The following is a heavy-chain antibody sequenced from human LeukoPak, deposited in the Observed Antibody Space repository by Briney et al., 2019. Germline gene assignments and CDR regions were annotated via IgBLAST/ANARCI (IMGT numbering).Heavy chain of an antibody. J-gene: IGHJ4*02. CDR1: GTSFSDYY. CDR2: INHSGST. Sequence: TSSETLSLTCSVYGTSFSDYYWTWIRQPPGEGLEWIGEINHSGSTNYNPSLKSRVTISVDTSKNQFSLKLSSVTAADTAVYYCARMRRFGAKGSAPVDYWGQGTLVTVSS. V-gene: IGHV4-34*01. CDR3: ARMRRFGAKGSAPVDY. D-gene: IGHD3-10*01.